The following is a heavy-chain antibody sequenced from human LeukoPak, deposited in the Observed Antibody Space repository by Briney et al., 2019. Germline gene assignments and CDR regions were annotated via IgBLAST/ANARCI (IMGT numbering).Heavy chain of an antibody. J-gene: IGHJ4*02. V-gene: IGHV7-4-1*02. CDR2: INTNTGNP. Sequence: GASVKVSCKASGYTFTSYAMNWVRQAPGQGLEWMGWINTNTGNPTYAQGFTGRFVFSLDTSVSTAYLQISSLKAEDTAVYYCARDFEGQWLGVRYFDYWGQGTLVTVSS. CDR1: GYTFTSYA. CDR3: ARDFEGQWLGVRYFDY. D-gene: IGHD6-19*01.